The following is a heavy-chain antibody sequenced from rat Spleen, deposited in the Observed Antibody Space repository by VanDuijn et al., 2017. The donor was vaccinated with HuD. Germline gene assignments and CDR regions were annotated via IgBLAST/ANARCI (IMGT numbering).Heavy chain of an antibody. CDR3: AREGPFNPFAY. D-gene: IGHD1-3*01. J-gene: IGHJ3*01. CDR1: GFSLTSYG. Sequence: QVQLKVSGPGLVQPSRTLSLTCNVSGFSLTSYGVNWVRQPPGKGLEWIAAIWGGGSTYYNSALKSRLSISRDTSKSQVLLKMNSLQTEDTAMYFCAREGPFNPFAYWGQGTLVTVSS. V-gene: IGHV2S8*01. CDR2: IWGGGST.